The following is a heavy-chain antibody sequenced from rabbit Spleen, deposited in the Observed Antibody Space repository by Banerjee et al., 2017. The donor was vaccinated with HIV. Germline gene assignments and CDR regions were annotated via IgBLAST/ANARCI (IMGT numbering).Heavy chain of an antibody. Sequence: QEQLVESGGGLVQPEGSLTLTCTASELSFSSGYDMSWVRQAPGKGLEWLACIRFSSGGTWYATRAKGRFTISKTSSTTVDLQMTSLPVADTATFFCARDAGRGPYIDGYFDLWGQGTLVTVS. CDR1: ELSFSSGYD. CDR2: IRFSSGGT. D-gene: IGHD8-1*01. V-gene: IGHV1S45*01. J-gene: IGHJ4*01. CDR3: ARDAGRGPYIDGYFDL.